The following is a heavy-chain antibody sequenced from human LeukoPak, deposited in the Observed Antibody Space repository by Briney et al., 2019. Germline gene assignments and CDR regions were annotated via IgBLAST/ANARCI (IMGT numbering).Heavy chain of an antibody. CDR3: ARGGYTSASALDY. CDR1: GFPFSSYG. J-gene: IGHJ4*02. Sequence: GRSLKLSCGASGFPFSSYGMHWGRQAPGKGLEWVAIIWYDGSNKYYTDSVKGRFTISRDNSKNTVYLQMNSLRAEDTAVYYCARGGYTSASALDYWGQGTLVTVSS. D-gene: IGHD3-16*02. V-gene: IGHV3-33*01. CDR2: IWYDGSNK.